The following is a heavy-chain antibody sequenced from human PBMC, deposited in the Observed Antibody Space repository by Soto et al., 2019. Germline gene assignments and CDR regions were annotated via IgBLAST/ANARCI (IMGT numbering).Heavy chain of an antibody. Sequence: SETLSLTCTVSGGSISSYYWSWIRQPPGKGLEWIGYIYYSGSTNYNPSLKSRVTISVDTSKNQFSLKLSSVTAADTAVYYCARSDWDDSSGYYFYYYYGMDVWGQGTTVTVSS. J-gene: IGHJ6*02. CDR1: GGSISSYY. CDR3: ARSDWDDSSGYYFYYYYGMDV. CDR2: IYYSGST. V-gene: IGHV4-59*01. D-gene: IGHD3-22*01.